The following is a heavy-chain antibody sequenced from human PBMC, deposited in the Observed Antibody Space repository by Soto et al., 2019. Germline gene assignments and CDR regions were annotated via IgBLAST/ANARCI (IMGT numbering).Heavy chain of an antibody. CDR2: YNPMNHSA. D-gene: IGHD6-19*01. J-gene: IGHJ3*01. CDR1: GYTFTTYY. V-gene: IGHV1-46*01. Sequence: VQVVQSGAEVKRPGASVKVSCKTSGYTFTTYYVEWVRQAPGQGLEWIGMYNPMNHSARYSQQFQGRGHMTSGTPTSTVYMELSSLRPADTAVYYCARGAHGGGWYRDTLDVWGQGTMVTVSS. CDR3: ARGAHGGGWYRDTLDV.